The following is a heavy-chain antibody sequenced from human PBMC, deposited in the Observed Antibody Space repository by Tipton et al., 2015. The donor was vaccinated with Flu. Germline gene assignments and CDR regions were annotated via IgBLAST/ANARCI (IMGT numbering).Heavy chain of an antibody. CDR3: ARACGSGGNRWFDP. CDR1: GGSISSNTYY. CDR2: IYYSGST. J-gene: IGHJ5*02. Sequence: TLSLTCTVSGGSISSNTYYWGWIRQPPGKGLEWIGSIYYSGSTYYNPSLKSRVTISVDTSTNQFSLRLSSVTAADTALYYCARACGSGGNRWFDPWGQGALVTVSS. D-gene: IGHD2-15*01. V-gene: IGHV4-39*07.